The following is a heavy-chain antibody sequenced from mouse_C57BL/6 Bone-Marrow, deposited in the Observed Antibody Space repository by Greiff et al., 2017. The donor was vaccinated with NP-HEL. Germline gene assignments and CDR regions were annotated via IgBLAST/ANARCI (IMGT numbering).Heavy chain of an antibody. D-gene: IGHD1-1*01. V-gene: IGHV1-81*01. CDR3: ARPYYYGSSWAY. Sequence: QVQLKQSGAELARPGASVKLSCKASGYTFTSYGISWVKQRTGQGLEWIGEIYPRSGNTYYNEKFKGKGTLTADKSSSTAYMELRNLTSEDSAVYFSARPYYYGSSWAYWGQGTLVTVSA. CDR2: IYPRSGNT. CDR1: GYTFTSYG. J-gene: IGHJ3*01.